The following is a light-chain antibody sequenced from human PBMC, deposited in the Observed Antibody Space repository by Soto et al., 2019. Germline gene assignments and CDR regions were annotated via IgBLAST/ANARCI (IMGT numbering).Light chain of an antibody. V-gene: IGLV2-8*01. J-gene: IGLJ2*01. CDR1: SSDVGGYNY. CDR3: SSYAGSNNVV. Sequence: QSALTQPPSASGSPGQSVTISCTGTSSDVGGYNYVSWYQQHPGKAPKLMIYEVSKRPSGVPDRFSGSKSGNTACLTVSGLQAEDEADYYGSSYAGSNNVVFGGGTKLTVL. CDR2: EVS.